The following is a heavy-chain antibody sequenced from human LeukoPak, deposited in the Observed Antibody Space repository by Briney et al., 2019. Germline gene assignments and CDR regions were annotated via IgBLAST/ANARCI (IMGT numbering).Heavy chain of an antibody. V-gene: IGHV1-18*01. Sequence: GASVKVSCKASGYTFTSYGISWVRQAPGQGLEWMGWISAYNGNTNYAQKLQGRVTMTTDTSTSKAYMELRSLRSDDTAVYYCAKFLYSRSWYLGGDYYYYMDVWGKGTTVTVSS. CDR3: AKFLYSRSWYLGGDYYYYMDV. CDR1: GYTFTSYG. J-gene: IGHJ6*03. D-gene: IGHD6-13*01. CDR2: ISAYNGNT.